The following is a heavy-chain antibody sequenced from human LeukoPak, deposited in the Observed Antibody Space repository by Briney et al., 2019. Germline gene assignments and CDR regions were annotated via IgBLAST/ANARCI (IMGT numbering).Heavy chain of an antibody. V-gene: IGHV1-69*13. CDR3: ARVRYYGSGSYYRNYYMDV. Sequence: SVKVSCKASGGTFSSYAISWVRQAPGQGLEWMGGIIPIFGTANYAQKFQGRVTITADESTSTAYMELSSLRSEDTAVYYCARVRYYGSGSYYRNYYMDVWGKGTTVTISS. J-gene: IGHJ6*03. CDR2: IIPIFGTA. D-gene: IGHD3-10*01. CDR1: GGTFSSYA.